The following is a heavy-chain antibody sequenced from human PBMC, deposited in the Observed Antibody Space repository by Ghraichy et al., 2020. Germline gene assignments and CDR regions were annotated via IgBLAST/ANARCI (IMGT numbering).Heavy chain of an antibody. CDR3: AREPGGSGSFKGNYYYYMDV. V-gene: IGHV3-33*01. Sequence: WSLRLSCAASGFSFSSYGMHWVRQAPGKGLEWVAVIWYDGSKKYYVDSVKGRFTISRDNSKNTLFLQMNSLRAEDTAVYYCAREPGGSGSFKGNYYYYMDVWGEGTTVTVSS. CDR2: IWYDGSKK. D-gene: IGHD3-10*01. J-gene: IGHJ6*03. CDR1: GFSFSSYG.